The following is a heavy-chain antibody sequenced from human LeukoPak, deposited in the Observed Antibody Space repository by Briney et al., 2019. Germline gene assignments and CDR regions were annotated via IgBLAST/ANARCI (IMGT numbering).Heavy chain of an antibody. CDR3: TRAAMIYPNRGRRFDY. Sequence: GGSLRLSCAASGFTFSSYAMSWVRQAPGKGLEWVSAISGSGGSTYYAYSVKGRFTISRDNSKNTLYLQMNSLTVDDTAVYYCTRAAMIYPNRGRRFDYWGRGTLVTVSS. CDR2: ISGSGGST. CDR1: GFTFSSYA. V-gene: IGHV3-23*01. J-gene: IGHJ4*02. D-gene: IGHD3/OR15-3a*01.